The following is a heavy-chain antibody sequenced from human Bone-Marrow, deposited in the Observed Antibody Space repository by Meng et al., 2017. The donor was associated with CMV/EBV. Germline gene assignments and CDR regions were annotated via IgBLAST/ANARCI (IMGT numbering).Heavy chain of an antibody. CDR2: ISSSSSYI. V-gene: IGHV3-21*01. CDR1: GFTFSSYS. J-gene: IGHJ4*02. Sequence: GGSLRLSCAASGFTFSSYSMNWVRQAPGKGLEWVSSISSSSSYIYYADSVKGRFTISRDNAKNSLYLQMNSLRAEDTAVYYCARVNYSNYYFDYWGQGTRVTVSS. D-gene: IGHD4-11*01. CDR3: ARVNYSNYYFDY.